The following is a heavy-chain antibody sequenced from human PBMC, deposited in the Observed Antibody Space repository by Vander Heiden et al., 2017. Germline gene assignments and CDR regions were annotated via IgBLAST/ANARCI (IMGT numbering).Heavy chain of an antibody. V-gene: IGHV3-23*01. CDR1: GFTFSSYA. J-gene: IGHJ4*02. CDR2: ISGSGDST. Sequence: EVQLLESGGGMVQPGGSLRLSCAASGFTFSSYAMSWVRQAPGKGLEWVSSISGSGDSTYYADSVKGRFTISRDNSKNMLYLQVSTLTAEDTAVYYCAKDVAPAVVRLFDGWGQGTLVTVSS. CDR3: AKDVAPAVVRLFDG. D-gene: IGHD2-15*01.